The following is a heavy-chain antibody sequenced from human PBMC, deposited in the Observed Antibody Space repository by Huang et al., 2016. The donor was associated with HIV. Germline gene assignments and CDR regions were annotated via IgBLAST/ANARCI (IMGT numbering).Heavy chain of an antibody. Sequence: QVQLQQWGAGLLKPSETLSLTCAVYGGSFSGYYWRWIRQPPGTGLEWIGEINHSGSTNYNPSLKSRVTISVDTSKNQCSLKLSSVTAADTAVYYCARILMYYNSSGYGFDYWGQGTLVTVSS. J-gene: IGHJ4*02. CDR1: GGSFSGYY. V-gene: IGHV4-34*01. CDR3: ARILMYYNSSGYGFDY. D-gene: IGHD3-22*01. CDR2: INHSGST.